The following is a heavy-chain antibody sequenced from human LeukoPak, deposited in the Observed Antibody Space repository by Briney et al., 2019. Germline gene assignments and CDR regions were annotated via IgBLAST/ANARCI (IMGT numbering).Heavy chain of an antibody. Sequence: SETLSLTCTVSGGSISSYYWSWIRQPPGKGLEWIGYIYYSGSTNYNPSLRSRVTISVDTSKNQFSLKLSSVTAADTAVYYCARTYSSSSPFDYWGQGTLVTVSS. CDR3: ARTYSSSSPFDY. CDR1: GGSISSYY. D-gene: IGHD6-6*01. CDR2: IYYSGST. J-gene: IGHJ4*02. V-gene: IGHV4-59*01.